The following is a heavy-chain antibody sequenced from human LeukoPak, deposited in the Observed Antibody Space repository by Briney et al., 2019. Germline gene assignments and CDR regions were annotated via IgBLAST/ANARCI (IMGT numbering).Heavy chain of an antibody. CDR1: GFTFSSYG. J-gene: IGHJ4*02. Sequence: GGSLRLSCAASGFTFSSYGMHWVRQAPGKGLEWAAVISYDGSNKYYADSVKGRFTISRDNSKNTLYLQMNSLRAEDTAVYYCAKSSFSLVATAPDYWGQGTLVTVSS. CDR2: ISYDGSNK. D-gene: IGHD5-12*01. V-gene: IGHV3-30*18. CDR3: AKSSFSLVATAPDY.